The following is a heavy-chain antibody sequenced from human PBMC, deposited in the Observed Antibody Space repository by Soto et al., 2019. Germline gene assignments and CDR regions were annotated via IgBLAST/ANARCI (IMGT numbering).Heavy chain of an antibody. J-gene: IGHJ4*02. D-gene: IGHD4-17*01. CDR1: GFTFSSYT. CDR3: ARDSPIYGDYALDY. V-gene: IGHV3-21*01. Sequence: EVQLVESGGGLVKPGGSLRLSCAASGFTFSSYTMNWVRQAPGKGLGWVSSISSSSSYIYYADSVKGRFTISRDNAKNSLYLQMNSLRAEDTAVYYCARDSPIYGDYALDYWGQGTLVTVSS. CDR2: ISSSSSYI.